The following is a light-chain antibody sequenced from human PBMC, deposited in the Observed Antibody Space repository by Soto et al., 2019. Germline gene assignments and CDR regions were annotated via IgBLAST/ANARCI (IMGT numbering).Light chain of an antibody. CDR3: GSDHGSGSNFVELV. V-gene: IGLV9-49*01. J-gene: IGLJ2*01. CDR1: SGYSNYK. Sequence: QSVLTQPPSASASLGASVTLTCTLSSGYSNYKVDWYQQRPGKGPRFVMRVGTGGIVGSKGDGSPDRFSVLGSGLNRYLTIKNIQEEDESDYHCGSDHGSGSNFVELVFGGGTKLTVL. CDR2: VGTGGIVG.